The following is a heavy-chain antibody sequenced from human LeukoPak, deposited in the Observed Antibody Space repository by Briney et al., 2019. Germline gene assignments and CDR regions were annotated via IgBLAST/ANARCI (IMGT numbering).Heavy chain of an antibody. CDR3: VKVYSSGWYGY. CDR2: ISSNGGST. V-gene: IGHV3-64D*06. CDR1: GFTFSSYA. D-gene: IGHD6-19*01. Sequence: GGSLRLSCSASGFTFSSYAMHWVRQAPGKGLEYVSAISSNGGSTYYADSVKGRFTIPRDNSKNTLYLQMSSLRAEDTAVYYCVKVYSSGWYGYWGQGTLVTVSS. J-gene: IGHJ4*02.